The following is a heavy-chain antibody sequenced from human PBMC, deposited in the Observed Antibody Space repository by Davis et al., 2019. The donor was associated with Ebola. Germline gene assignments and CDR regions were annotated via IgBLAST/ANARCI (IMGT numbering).Heavy chain of an antibody. CDR2: INAGNGNT. V-gene: IGHV1-3*01. CDR3: ARDQDYYGSGSYYKAFDY. CDR1: GYTFTSYA. Sequence: ASVKVSCKASGYTFTSYAMHWVRQAPGQRLEWMGWINAGNGNTKYSQKFQGRVTITRDTSASTAYMELSSLRSEDTAVYYCARDQDYYGSGSYYKAFDYWGQGTLVTVSS. D-gene: IGHD3-10*01. J-gene: IGHJ4*02.